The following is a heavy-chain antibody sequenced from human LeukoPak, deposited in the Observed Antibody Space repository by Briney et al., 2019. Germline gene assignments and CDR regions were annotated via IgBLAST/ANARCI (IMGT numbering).Heavy chain of an antibody. V-gene: IGHV4-61*02. D-gene: IGHD3-9*01. CDR2: IYTSGST. Sequence: SETLSLTCTVSGNSISSGDYYWSWIRQPAGKGLEWIGRIYTSGSTTYNPSLKSRVTISGDTSENQFSLRLSSVTAADTAVYYCARRRYFDWTGAFDIWGQGTTVTISS. J-gene: IGHJ3*02. CDR3: ARRRYFDWTGAFDI. CDR1: GNSISSGDYY.